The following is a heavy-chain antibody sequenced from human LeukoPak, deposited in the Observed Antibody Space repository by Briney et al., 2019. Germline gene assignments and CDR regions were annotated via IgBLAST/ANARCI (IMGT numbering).Heavy chain of an antibody. CDR1: GGSISGYY. J-gene: IGHJ4*02. D-gene: IGHD5-12*01. V-gene: IGHV4-59*01. CDR2: IYYSGTT. CDR3: ARGFDSKSTYCDY. Sequence: SETLSLTCTVSGGSISGYYWTWIRPPPGKGLEWIGYIYYSGTTHYNPYLKSRLTMSLVTSKNQYSLRVTAVPAADCAVYYYARGFDSKSTYCDYGGQGTLVTVPS.